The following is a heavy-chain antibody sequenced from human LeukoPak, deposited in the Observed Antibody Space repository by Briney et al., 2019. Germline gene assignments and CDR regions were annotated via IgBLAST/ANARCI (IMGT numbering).Heavy chain of an antibody. V-gene: IGHV3-73*01. D-gene: IGHD3-16*01. J-gene: IGHJ6*03. CDR3: TRHGYFHVTTYGGHYYYYMDV. CDR1: GFTFSGSA. Sequence: GGSLRLSCAASGFTFSGSAMHWVRQASGKGLEWVGRIRSKANSYATAYAASVKGRFTISRDDSKNTAYLQMNSLKTEDTAVYYCTRHGYFHVTTYGGHYYYYMDVWGKGTTVTVSS. CDR2: IRSKANSYAT.